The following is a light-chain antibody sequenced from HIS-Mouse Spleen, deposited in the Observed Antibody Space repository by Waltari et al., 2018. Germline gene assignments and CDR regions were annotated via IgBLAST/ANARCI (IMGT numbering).Light chain of an antibody. CDR2: GKN. CDR1: SLRSYY. V-gene: IGLV3-19*01. Sequence: SSELTQDPAVSVALGQTVRITCQGDSLRSYYASWYQQKPGRAPVLVIYGKNNRPSGIPDRFSGSSSGNTASLTITGAQAEDEADYYCNSRDSSGNHPVFGGGTKLTVL. J-gene: IGLJ2*01. CDR3: NSRDSSGNHPV.